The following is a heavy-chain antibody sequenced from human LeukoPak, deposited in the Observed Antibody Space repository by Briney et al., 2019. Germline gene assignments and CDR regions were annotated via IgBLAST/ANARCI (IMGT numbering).Heavy chain of an antibody. CDR3: AKNVEDQWLRSAFDT. Sequence: GRSLRLSCAASGFTFSNHGMHWVRQAPGKGLEWVAVISYDGSNRYYADSVKGRFTISRDNSKNTLYLQMNSLRVEDTAVYYCAKNVEDQWLRSAFDTWGQGTMVTVSS. CDR1: GFTFSNHG. CDR2: ISYDGSNR. J-gene: IGHJ3*02. D-gene: IGHD6-19*01. V-gene: IGHV3-30*18.